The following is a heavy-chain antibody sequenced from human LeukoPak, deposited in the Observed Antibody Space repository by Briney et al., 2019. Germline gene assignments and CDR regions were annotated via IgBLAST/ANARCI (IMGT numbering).Heavy chain of an antibody. V-gene: IGHV3-7*01. CDR2: IKQDGSEK. Sequence: GGSLRLSCAASGLTFSSYWMSWVRQAPGKGLEWVANIKQDGSEKHYVDSVSGRFTISRDNTKNSLYLQMNSLRADDTAVYYCARDLAGPPQEAFDIWGQGTMVTVSS. J-gene: IGHJ3*02. CDR1: GLTFSSYW. CDR3: ARDLAGPPQEAFDI.